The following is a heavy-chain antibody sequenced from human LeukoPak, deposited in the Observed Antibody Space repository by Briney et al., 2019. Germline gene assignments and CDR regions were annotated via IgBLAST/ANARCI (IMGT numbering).Heavy chain of an antibody. V-gene: IGHV3-48*01. CDR2: NSTSRSTI. D-gene: IGHD6-13*01. J-gene: IGHJ6*03. CDR1: GFPFRGYS. Sequence: GSLRLSRAAPGFPFRGYSMNWVRPAPGKGLEWISYNSTSRSTIYYVDSVKGRFTISRDNAKNSLYLQMNSLRAEDTAVYYCARDGSGYSSSWGNYYYMDVWGKGTTVTVSS. CDR3: ARDGSGYSSSWGNYYYMDV.